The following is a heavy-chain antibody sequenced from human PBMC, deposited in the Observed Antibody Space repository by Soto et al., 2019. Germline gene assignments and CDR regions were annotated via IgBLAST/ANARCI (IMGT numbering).Heavy chain of an antibody. D-gene: IGHD3-16*01. CDR2: IYYSGST. J-gene: IGHJ4*02. V-gene: IGHV4-31*03. CDR1: CGSISSGSFY. CDR3: ARVRVLSHFDY. Sequence: IMSLTFSVSCGSISSGSFYCSCIRQHPGKGLEWIGYIYYSGSTYYNPSLKSRLTISIDTSKNQFSLKLTSLTAADTAVYYCARVRVLSHFDYWGQGTLVTVSS.